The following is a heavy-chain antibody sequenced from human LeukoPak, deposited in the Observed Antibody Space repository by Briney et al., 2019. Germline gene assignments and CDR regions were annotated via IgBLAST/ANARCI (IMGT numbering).Heavy chain of an antibody. J-gene: IGHJ6*02. D-gene: IGHD2-15*01. CDR1: GFTFSTYD. V-gene: IGHV3-13*01. Sequence: GGSLRLSCAASGFTFSTYDMHWVGQVTGKGLEWVSAIGTGDDTYYLGSVKGRFTISRENAKNVSYLQMSSLRAEDTAVYYCAREIRETVVTRHYYYGIDVWRQGTTVTVSS. CDR3: AREIRETVVTRHYYYGIDV. CDR2: IGTGDDT.